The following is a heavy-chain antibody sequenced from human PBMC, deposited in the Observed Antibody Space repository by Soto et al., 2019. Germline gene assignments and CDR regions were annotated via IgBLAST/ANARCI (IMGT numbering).Heavy chain of an antibody. CDR1: GFTFKNHA. D-gene: IGHD3-16*01. Sequence: GGSLRLSCAASGFTFKNHAMTWFRQAPGKGLEWVSSISGSGNSTYYADSVKGRFTISRGNFKTTLSLQMNSPTGDDTAVYYCARDRGSYGYVNWGQGTPVTVS. V-gene: IGHV3-23*01. J-gene: IGHJ4*02. CDR2: ISGSGNST. CDR3: ARDRGSYGYVN.